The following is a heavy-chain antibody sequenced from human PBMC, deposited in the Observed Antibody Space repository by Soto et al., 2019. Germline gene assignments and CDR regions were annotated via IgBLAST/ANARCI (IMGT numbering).Heavy chain of an antibody. Sequence: EVQLVESGGGLVQPGGSLRLSCVVSGFTLSSRWMHWVRQTPGKGLVWVSRIKTDGTTTNYADSVKGRFTISRDNAENTLYLHMSSLIPEDTAMYYWVRDQATYVQAVFDSWGQGTLVTVSS. J-gene: IGHJ4*02. CDR2: IKTDGTTT. D-gene: IGHD3-10*02. CDR3: VRDQATYVQAVFDS. V-gene: IGHV3-74*01. CDR1: GFTLSSRW.